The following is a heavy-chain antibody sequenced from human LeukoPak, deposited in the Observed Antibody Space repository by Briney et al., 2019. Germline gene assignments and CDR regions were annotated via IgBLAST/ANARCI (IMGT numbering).Heavy chain of an antibody. CDR2: ISSSSSYI. D-gene: IGHD2-15*01. V-gene: IGHV3-21*01. J-gene: IGHJ3*02. Sequence: PGGSLRLSCAASGFTFSSYSMNWVRQAPGKGLEWVSSISSSSSYISYADSVKGRFTISRDNAKHSLYLQMNSLRAEDTAVYYCARAWWSDAFDIWGQGTMVTVSS. CDR1: GFTFSSYS. CDR3: ARAWWSDAFDI.